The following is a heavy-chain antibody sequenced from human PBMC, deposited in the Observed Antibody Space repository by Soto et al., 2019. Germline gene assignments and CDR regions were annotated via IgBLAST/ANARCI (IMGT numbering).Heavy chain of an antibody. J-gene: IGHJ6*03. CDR1: GFTFNNYA. CDR2: ISGSSGNT. Sequence: EVQLLDSGGGLVQPGGSLRLSCAASGFTFNNYAMSWVRQAPGKGLEWISLISGSSGNTYYADSGKGRFTISRDNSKNTLYLQMNTLRAEDTAVYYCAKALSVEPNNYYHYYMDVWGKGTTVTVSS. V-gene: IGHV3-23*01. D-gene: IGHD1-1*01. CDR3: AKALSVEPNNYYHYYMDV.